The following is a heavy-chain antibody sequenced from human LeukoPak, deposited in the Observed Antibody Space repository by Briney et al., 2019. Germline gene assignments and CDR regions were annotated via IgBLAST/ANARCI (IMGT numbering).Heavy chain of an antibody. J-gene: IGHJ4*02. V-gene: IGHV3-7*05. CDR2: IKQDGSKK. CDR3: ARGAPGSDY. CDR1: GFTFNRHW. D-gene: IGHD1-14*01. Sequence: PGGSLRLSCEASGFTFNRHWMIWVRQAPGKGLEWVANIKQDGSKKHYVGSVKGRFTISRDNAKNSLYLQMSSLRAEDTAVYCCARGAPGSDYWGQGTLVTVSS.